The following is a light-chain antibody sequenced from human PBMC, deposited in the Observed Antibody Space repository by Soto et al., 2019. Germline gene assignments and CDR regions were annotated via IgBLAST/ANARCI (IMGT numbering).Light chain of an antibody. CDR2: DAS. Sequence: EIVLTQSPATLSLSPGDRATLSCRASQSVGSYLGWYQQRPGQAPRLLIYDASNRATGIPARFSGSGSGTDFTLTISSLEPEDFAVYYCQQYNNWPLVTFGGGTKVEIK. CDR3: QQYNNWPLVT. V-gene: IGKV3-11*01. CDR1: QSVGSY. J-gene: IGKJ4*01.